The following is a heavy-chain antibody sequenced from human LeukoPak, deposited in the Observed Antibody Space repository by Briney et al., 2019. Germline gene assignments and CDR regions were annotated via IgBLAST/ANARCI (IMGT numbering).Heavy chain of an antibody. Sequence: PGGSLRLSCTASGFTFGDYAVSWVRQAPGKGLEWVGFIRIKAYGGTTEYAASVKGRFIISRDDSKSIAYLQMNSLRAEDTAVYYCARHSRGRRYVFDYWGQGTLVTVSS. CDR2: IRIKAYGGTT. CDR3: ARHSRGRRYVFDY. J-gene: IGHJ4*02. CDR1: GFTFGDYA. D-gene: IGHD3-10*01. V-gene: IGHV3-49*04.